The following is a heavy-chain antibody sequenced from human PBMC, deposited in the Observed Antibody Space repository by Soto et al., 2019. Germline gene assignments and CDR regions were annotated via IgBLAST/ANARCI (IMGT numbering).Heavy chain of an antibody. D-gene: IGHD3-10*01. Sequence: QVQLVQSGAEVKNPGTSVKVSCKTSGYTFTSAGMSWVRQAPGQGLEWMGWISAYNGNTKYAQKVQGRVTMTTDTSTTTASMELRSLTSDDTAVYYCARDLDGSGSYYTDYWGQGTLVTVAA. V-gene: IGHV1-18*01. CDR3: ARDLDGSGSYYTDY. CDR2: ISAYNGNT. CDR1: GYTFTSAG. J-gene: IGHJ4*02.